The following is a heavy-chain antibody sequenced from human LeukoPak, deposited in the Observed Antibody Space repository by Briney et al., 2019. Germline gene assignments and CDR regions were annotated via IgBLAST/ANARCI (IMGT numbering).Heavy chain of an antibody. D-gene: IGHD2-8*01. CDR1: GFPFSDFS. Sequence: GGSLRLSCVTSGFPFSDFSMSWVRQAPGKGLEWISTTNSGGTSTYYAESVKGRFTISRDNSKNTLYLQMSSLRVEDTAVYYCAKQSYARSLGEGGPGTLVSVSS. J-gene: IGHJ4*02. CDR2: TNSGGTST. V-gene: IGHV3-23*01. CDR3: AKQSYARSLGE.